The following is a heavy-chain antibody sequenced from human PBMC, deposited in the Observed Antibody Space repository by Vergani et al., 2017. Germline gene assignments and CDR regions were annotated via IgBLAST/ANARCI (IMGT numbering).Heavy chain of an antibody. CDR1: GFTFSSYA. CDR2: ISGSGGST. D-gene: IGHD1-26*01. CDR3: AKDYEWEFPRPTGAFDI. V-gene: IGHV3-23*04. Sequence: EVQLVESGGGLVKPGGSLRLSCAASGFTFSSYAMSWVRQAPGKGLEWVSAISGSGGSTYYADSVKGRFTISRDNSKNTLYLQMNSLRAEDTAVYYCAKDYEWEFPRPTGAFDIWGQGTMVTVSS. J-gene: IGHJ3*02.